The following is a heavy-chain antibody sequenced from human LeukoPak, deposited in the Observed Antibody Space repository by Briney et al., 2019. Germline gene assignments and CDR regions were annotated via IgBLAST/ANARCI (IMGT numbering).Heavy chain of an antibody. J-gene: IGHJ6*03. V-gene: IGHV3-15*01. CDR2: IKSKTDGGTT. Sequence: GGSLRLSCAASGFTFSNAWMSWVRQAPGKGLEWVGRIKSKTDGGTTDYAAPVKGRFTISRDNSKNTLYLQMNSLRAEDTAVYYCAKGGLSDILTGSPLYYYYMDVWGKGTTVTISS. D-gene: IGHD3-9*01. CDR1: GFTFSNAW. CDR3: AKGGLSDILTGSPLYYYYMDV.